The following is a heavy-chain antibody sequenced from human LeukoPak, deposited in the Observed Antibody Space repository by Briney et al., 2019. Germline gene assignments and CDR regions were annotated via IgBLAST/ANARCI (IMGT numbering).Heavy chain of an antibody. CDR3: ARDGSYYDFWSGYYTSWELDY. Sequence: GGSLRLSCAASGFTFSSYAMSWVRQAPGKGLEWVANIKQDGSEKYYVDSVKGRFTISRDNAKNSLYLQMNSLRAEDTAVYYCARDGSYYDFWSGYYTSWELDYWGQGTLVTVSS. CDR1: GFTFSSYA. CDR2: IKQDGSEK. V-gene: IGHV3-7*01. D-gene: IGHD3-3*01. J-gene: IGHJ4*02.